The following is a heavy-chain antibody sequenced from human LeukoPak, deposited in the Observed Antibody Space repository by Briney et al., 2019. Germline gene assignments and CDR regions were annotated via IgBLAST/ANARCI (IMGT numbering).Heavy chain of an antibody. D-gene: IGHD2/OR15-2a*01. CDR3: ARGLVIDP. Sequence: PSETLSLTCAVYGGFFSGYYWSWIRQPPGKGLEWIGEINHSGSTNYNPSLKSRVTISVDTSKNQFSLKLSSVTAADTAVYYCARGLVIDPWGQGTLVTVSS. V-gene: IGHV4-34*01. CDR1: GGFFSGYY. J-gene: IGHJ5*02. CDR2: INHSGST.